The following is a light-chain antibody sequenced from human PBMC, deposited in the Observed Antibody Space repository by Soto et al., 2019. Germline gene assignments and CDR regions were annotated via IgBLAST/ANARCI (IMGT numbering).Light chain of an antibody. CDR3: GAGHGSGGNFVYV. CDR1: SGYSNYK. V-gene: IGLV9-49*01. CDR2: VGTGGIVG. J-gene: IGLJ1*01. Sequence: QSVLTQPPSASASLGASVTLTCTLSSGYSNYKVDWYQQRPGKGPRFVMRVGTGGIVGSKGDGIPDRFSVLGSGLNRYLTIKNIQEEDESDYHCGAGHGSGGNFVYVFGTGTKLTVL.